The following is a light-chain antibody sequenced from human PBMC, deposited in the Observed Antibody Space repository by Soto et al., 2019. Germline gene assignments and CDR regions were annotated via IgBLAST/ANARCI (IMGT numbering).Light chain of an antibody. Sequence: LMTQPPPTLSPSPGDRATISLRASQSVSSNLAWYQQTHGQAHRIIIYGAYTRATGIRARFSGSGSGTEFPLTIRSMQPEEFATYYCEMHGQWHITRGKRTRRVIK. V-gene: IGKV3-15*01. J-gene: IGKJ5*01. CDR2: GAY. CDR3: EMHGQWHIT. CDR1: QSVSSN.